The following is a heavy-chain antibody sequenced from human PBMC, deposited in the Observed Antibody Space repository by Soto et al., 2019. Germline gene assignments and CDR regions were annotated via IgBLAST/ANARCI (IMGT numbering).Heavy chain of an antibody. Sequence: QVQLQESGPGLVKPSQTLSLTCTVSGGSITSGDYYWNWLRQPPGKGLEWLGYIYYSGTTYYNPSLKSRVAISVDMSKNQFSRKLNSVTAADTAVYYCARARVMAAPHYFDYWGQGTLVTVSS. V-gene: IGHV4-30-4*01. CDR1: GGSITSGDYY. J-gene: IGHJ4*02. D-gene: IGHD3-16*01. CDR3: ARARVMAAPHYFDY. CDR2: IYYSGTT.